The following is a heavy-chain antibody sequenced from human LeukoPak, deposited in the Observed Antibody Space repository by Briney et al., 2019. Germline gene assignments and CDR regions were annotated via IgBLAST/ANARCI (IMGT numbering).Heavy chain of an antibody. CDR1: GYTFTGNY. CDR3: ARERGYNALFDY. J-gene: IGHJ4*02. Sequence: GASVKVSCTASGYTFTGNYMHWVRQAPGQGPEWMGWINPNSGGTNYAQMFQGRVTMTRDTSISTAYMELSRLRSDDTAVYYCARERGYNALFDYWGQGTLVTVSS. V-gene: IGHV1-2*02. D-gene: IGHD1-1*01. CDR2: INPNSGGT.